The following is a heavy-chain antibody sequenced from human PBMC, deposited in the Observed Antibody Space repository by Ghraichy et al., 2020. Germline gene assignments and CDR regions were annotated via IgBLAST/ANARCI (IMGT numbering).Heavy chain of an antibody. Sequence: SETLSLTCTVSGGSISSYYWSWIRQPPGKGLEWIGYVYYGGRTNYNPSLKSRVSISVDTSKNQFSLKLSSVTAADTAVYYCARGGLVRGEIIIDYHYGMDVWGQGTTVTVSS. V-gene: IGHV4-59*01. J-gene: IGHJ6*02. CDR1: GGSISSYY. CDR3: ARGGLVRGEIIIDYHYGMDV. D-gene: IGHD3-10*01. CDR2: VYYGGRT.